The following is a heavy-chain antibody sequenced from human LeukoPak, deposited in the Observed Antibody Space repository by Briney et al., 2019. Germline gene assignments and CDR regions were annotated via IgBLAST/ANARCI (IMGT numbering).Heavy chain of an antibody. D-gene: IGHD3-22*01. Sequence: GGSLRLSCAASGFTFSSYAMHWVRQAPGKGLEWVAVISYDGSNKYYADSVKGRFTISRDNSKNTLYLQMNSLRAEDTAVYYCAKGYYYDSSGIANAFDIWGQGTMVTVSS. CDR2: ISYDGSNK. CDR1: GFTFSSYA. CDR3: AKGYYYDSSGIANAFDI. J-gene: IGHJ3*02. V-gene: IGHV3-30-3*01.